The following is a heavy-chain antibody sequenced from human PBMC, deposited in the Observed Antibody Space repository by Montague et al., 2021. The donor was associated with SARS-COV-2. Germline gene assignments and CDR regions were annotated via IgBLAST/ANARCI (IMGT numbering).Heavy chain of an antibody. CDR2: IRATGNT. J-gene: IGHJ4*02. CDR3: AGFGGGTLEFDL. D-gene: IGHD3-10*01. V-gene: IGHV4-59*10. CDR1: GASISTGIYY. Sequence: SETLSLTCAVYGASISTGIYYWSWNRQPAGKGLEWIGRIRATGNTDSTSSLENPVFMSVDTSTNQFSLSPTSVTAAATAVYFCAGFGGGTLEFDLWGKGTLVTVSS.